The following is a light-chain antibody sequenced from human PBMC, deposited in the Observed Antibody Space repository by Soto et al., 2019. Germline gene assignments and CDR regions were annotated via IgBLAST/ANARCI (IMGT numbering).Light chain of an antibody. CDR1: SSDVGTYNL. CDR2: EGS. J-gene: IGLJ2*01. Sequence: QSVLTQPASVSGSPGQSITISCTGTSSDVGTYNLVSRYQQHPGKAPKVIIYEGSKRPSGISNRFSGSKSGNTASLTISGLQAEDEADYYCCSFAGSFTLIFGGGTKLTVL. V-gene: IGLV2-23*01. CDR3: CSFAGSFTLI.